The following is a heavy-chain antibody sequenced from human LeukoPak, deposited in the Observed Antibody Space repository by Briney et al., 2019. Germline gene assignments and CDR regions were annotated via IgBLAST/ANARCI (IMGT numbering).Heavy chain of an antibody. CDR2: ISHSGDRT. D-gene: IGHD4-23*01. CDR3: AKGGGAYGGIDY. CDR1: GFTYSNYA. Sequence: GGSLRLSCAVSGFTYSNYAMNCVRQAPGKGLECVSAISHSGDRTYFADSVKGRFTISRDDAKHTLYLQMNSPRAEDTAIYYCAKGGGAYGGIDYWGQGNLVTVSS. V-gene: IGHV3-23*01. J-gene: IGHJ4*02.